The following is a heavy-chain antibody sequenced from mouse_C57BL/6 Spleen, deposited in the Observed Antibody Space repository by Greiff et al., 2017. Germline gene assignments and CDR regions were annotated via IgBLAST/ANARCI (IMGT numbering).Heavy chain of an antibody. CDR1: GFTFTAYY. D-gene: IGHD1-1*01. CDR2: IRNKANGYTS. J-gene: IGHJ1*03. Sequence: EVMLVESGGGLVQPGGSLSLSCAASGFTFTAYYMSWVRQPPGKGLEWLGFIRNKANGYTSEYSVSVKGRFTISRDNSQSILYLQMNALRAEDSATYYCARYDHYDGSSHWYFDVWGTGTTVTVSS. CDR3: ARYDHYDGSSHWYFDV. V-gene: IGHV7-3*01.